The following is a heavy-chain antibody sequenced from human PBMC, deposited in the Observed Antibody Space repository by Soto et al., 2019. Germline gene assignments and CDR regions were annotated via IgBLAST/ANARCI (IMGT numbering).Heavy chain of an antibody. D-gene: IGHD3-16*01. Sequence: TSETLSLTCTLSGGSITTANHWWGWIRQPPGKGLEWIASIYHTGNTYYNPSLKSRLSVSMDTSKTQFSLKLRLVTATDMAVYYCARQXGGXXXXXLVPFXPWGQGXXVT. V-gene: IGHV4-39*01. CDR1: GGSITTANHW. CDR2: IYHTGNT. CDR3: ARQXGGXXXXXLVPFXP. J-gene: IGHJ5*02.